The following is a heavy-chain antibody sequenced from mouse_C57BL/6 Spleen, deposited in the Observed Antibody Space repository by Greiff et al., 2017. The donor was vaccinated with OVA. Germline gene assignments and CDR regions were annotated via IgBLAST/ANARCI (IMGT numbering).Heavy chain of an antibody. CDR2: IYPGSGST. CDR3: ARSWGYDYDERDYYAMDY. V-gene: IGHV1-55*01. J-gene: IGHJ4*01. D-gene: IGHD2-4*01. Sequence: QVQLQQPGAELVKPGASVKMSCKASGYTFTSYWITWVKQRPGQGLEWIGDIYPGSGSTNYNEKFKSKATLTVDTSSSTAYMQLSSLTSEDSAVYYCARSWGYDYDERDYYAMDYWGQGTSVTVSS. CDR1: GYTFTSYW.